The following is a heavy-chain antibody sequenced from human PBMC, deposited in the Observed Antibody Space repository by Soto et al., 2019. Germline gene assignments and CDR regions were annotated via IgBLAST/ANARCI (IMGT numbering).Heavy chain of an antibody. CDR1: GCSVSSKSYS. V-gene: IGHV4-39*01. CDR3: AKLAGYCSGNSCHGDYAMDV. CDR2: FYYSENT. D-gene: IGHD2-15*01. Sequence: SETLSISCRVCGCSVSSKSYSWGWIRQPPGKGLEWIGTFYYSENTYYNPSLKSRVTISVDTSKNQFSLKLSSVTAADTAVYYCAKLAGYCSGNSCHGDYAMDVWGQGTTVTVSS. J-gene: IGHJ6*02.